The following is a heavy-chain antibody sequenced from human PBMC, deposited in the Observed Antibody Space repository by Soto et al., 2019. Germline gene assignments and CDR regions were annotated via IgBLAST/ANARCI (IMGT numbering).Heavy chain of an antibody. V-gene: IGHV5-51*01. CDR2: VYPDDSDT. CDR1: GYSFAGHW. Sequence: PGESLKISCKGSGYSFAGHWIAWVRQMPGKGLEWMGIVYPDDSDTRYSPSFQGQVTISADKSISTAYLQWSSLEASETAMYYCARPTYCSSTHCSPFDYWGQGTLVTVS. CDR3: ARPTYCSSTHCSPFDY. J-gene: IGHJ4*02. D-gene: IGHD2-2*01.